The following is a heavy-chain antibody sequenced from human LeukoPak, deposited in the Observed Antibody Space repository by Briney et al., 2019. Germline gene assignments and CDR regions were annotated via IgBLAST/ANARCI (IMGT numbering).Heavy chain of an antibody. CDR1: GGSISSSSYY. J-gene: IGHJ3*02. D-gene: IGHD3-10*01. V-gene: IGHV4-61*01. CDR3: AREGRVLPDI. CDR2: IYYSGST. Sequence: SETLSLTCIVSGGSISSSSYYWAWIRQPPGKGLEWIGYIYYSGSTNYNPSLKSRVTISVDTSKNQFSLKLSSVTAADTAVYYCAREGRVLPDIWGQGTMVTVSS.